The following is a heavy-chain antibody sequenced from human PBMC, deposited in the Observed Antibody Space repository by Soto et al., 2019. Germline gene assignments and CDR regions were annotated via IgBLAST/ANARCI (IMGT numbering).Heavy chain of an antibody. D-gene: IGHD5-18*01. J-gene: IGHJ3*01. V-gene: IGHV4-30-4*01. CDR1: GGSVGSGEHY. CDR3: ARDVAHGYTENV. CDR2: IYDSGIT. Sequence: QVQLQESGPGLVKPSQTLSLACTVSGGSVGSGEHYYSWIRQPPGKGLEWIGYIYDSGITNYTPSLKGRVTMSLDRSNNQVSLKLSSVTAADTVVYFCARDVAHGYTENVWGQGTMVTVSS.